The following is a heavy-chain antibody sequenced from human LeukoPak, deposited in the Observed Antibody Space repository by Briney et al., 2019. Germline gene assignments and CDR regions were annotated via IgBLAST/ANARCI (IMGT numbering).Heavy chain of an antibody. J-gene: IGHJ5*02. CDR2: IYTSGST. Sequence: SETLSLTCTVSGGSISSGSYYWSWIRQPAGKGLEGIGRIYTSGSTNYNPSLKSRVTISVDTSKNQFSLKLSSVAAADTAVYYCARAYDFWSGYYYPWGQGTLVTVSS. D-gene: IGHD3-3*01. V-gene: IGHV4-61*02. CDR3: ARAYDFWSGYYYP. CDR1: GGSISSGSYY.